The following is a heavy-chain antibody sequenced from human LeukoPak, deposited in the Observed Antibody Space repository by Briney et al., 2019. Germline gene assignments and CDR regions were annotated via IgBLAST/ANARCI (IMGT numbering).Heavy chain of an antibody. CDR1: GYTFTSYG. D-gene: IGHD3-22*01. V-gene: IGHV1-69*05. CDR3: ARGRVDYDTPGHAFDI. Sequence: GASVKVSCKASGYTFTSYGISWVRQAPGQGLEWMGGIIPIFGTANYAQKFQGRVTITTDESTSTAYMELSSLRSEDTAVYYCARGRVDYDTPGHAFDIWGQGTMVTVSS. CDR2: IIPIFGTA. J-gene: IGHJ3*02.